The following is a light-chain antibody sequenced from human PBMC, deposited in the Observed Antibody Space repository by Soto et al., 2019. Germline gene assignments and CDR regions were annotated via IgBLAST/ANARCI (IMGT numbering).Light chain of an antibody. Sequence: ESVLTQSPATLSLSPGERATLSCRASQSVSSYLAWYQQKPGQAPRLLIYDASNRATGIPARFSGSGSGTDFTLTISSLEPEDFAVYYCQQRSNWPSITFGQGIRLEIK. CDR2: DAS. J-gene: IGKJ5*01. CDR1: QSVSSY. CDR3: QQRSNWPSIT. V-gene: IGKV3-11*01.